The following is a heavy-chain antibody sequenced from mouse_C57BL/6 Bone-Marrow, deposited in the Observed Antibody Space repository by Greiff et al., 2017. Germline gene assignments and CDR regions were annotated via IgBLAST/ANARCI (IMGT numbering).Heavy chain of an antibody. Sequence: QVQLQQPGAELVKPGASVKMSCKASGYTFTSYWITWVKQRPGQGLEWIGDIYPGSGSTNYNEKFKSKATLTVDTSSSTAYMQLSSLTSADSGVYYGARPYYSNDWYVYVEGRGTTVTVTA. CDR3: ARPYYSNDWYVYV. D-gene: IGHD2-5*01. CDR1: GYTFTSYW. J-gene: IGHJ1*03. CDR2: IYPGSGST. V-gene: IGHV1-55*01.